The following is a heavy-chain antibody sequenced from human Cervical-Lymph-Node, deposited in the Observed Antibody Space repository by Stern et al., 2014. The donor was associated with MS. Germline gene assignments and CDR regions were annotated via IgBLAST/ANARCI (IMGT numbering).Heavy chain of an antibody. D-gene: IGHD2-8*02. CDR3: AKHACTGAACPFDL. Sequence: QLQLQESGPGLVKPSETLSLTCAVSGDSISSYTHYWAWIRQPPGKGLEWIGSVYSSVATSYTPPLKSPVTISGDTSKNPFSLGLNSVTAADTAVYYCAKHACTGAACPFDLWGQGTLVTVSS. V-gene: IGHV4-39*01. CDR1: GDSISSYTHY. J-gene: IGHJ4*02. CDR2: VYSSVAT.